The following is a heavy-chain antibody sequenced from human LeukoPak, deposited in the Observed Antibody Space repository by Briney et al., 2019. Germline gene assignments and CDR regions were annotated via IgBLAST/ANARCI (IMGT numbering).Heavy chain of an antibody. CDR1: GGSISSSSYY. Sequence: SETLSLTCTVSGGSISSSSYYWGWIRQPPGKGLEWIGEINHSGSTNYNPSLKSRVTISVDTSKNQFSLKLSSVTAADTAVYYCARATVQLWLNWFDPWGQGTLVTVSS. CDR2: INHSGST. D-gene: IGHD5-18*01. V-gene: IGHV4-39*07. J-gene: IGHJ5*02. CDR3: ARATVQLWLNWFDP.